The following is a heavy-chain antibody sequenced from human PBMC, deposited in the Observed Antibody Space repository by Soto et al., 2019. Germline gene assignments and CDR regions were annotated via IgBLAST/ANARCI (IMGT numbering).Heavy chain of an antibody. CDR3: ARHPGYAVPTVYATHYFNS. D-gene: IGHD2-8*01. Sequence: QLQLQESGPGLVNPSETLSLTCTVSGDSISSNNYYCGWIRQPPGKGLEWIGSIYYSGSTYYNPSLKSRFTMSVDTSKSQFSLKLSSVTAADTAVYYCARHPGYAVPTVYATHYFNSWGQGILVTVSA. CDR1: GDSISSNNYY. V-gene: IGHV4-39*01. J-gene: IGHJ4*02. CDR2: IYYSGST.